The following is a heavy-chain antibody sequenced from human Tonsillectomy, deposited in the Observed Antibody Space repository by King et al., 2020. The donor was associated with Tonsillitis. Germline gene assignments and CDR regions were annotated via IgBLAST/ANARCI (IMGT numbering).Heavy chain of an antibody. J-gene: IGHJ6*03. CDR3: ARVYGSGSYYYYYYYMDV. CDR1: GGSISSGSYY. Sequence: QLQESGPGLVKPSQTLSLTCTVSGGSISSGSYYWSWIRQPAGKGLEWIERIYTSGSTNYNPSLKSRVTISVDTSKNQFSLKLSSVTAADTAVYYCARVYGSGSYYYYYYYMDVWGKGTTVTVSS. V-gene: IGHV4-61*02. CDR2: IYTSGST. D-gene: IGHD3-10*01.